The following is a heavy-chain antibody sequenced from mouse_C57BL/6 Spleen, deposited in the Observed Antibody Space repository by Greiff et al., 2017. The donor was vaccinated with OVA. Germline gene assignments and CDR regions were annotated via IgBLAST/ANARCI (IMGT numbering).Heavy chain of an antibody. V-gene: IGHV2-2*01. CDR1: GFSLTSYG. J-gene: IGHJ1*03. Sequence: VKLMESGPGLVQPSQSLSITCTVSGFSLTSYGVHWVRQSPGTGLEWLGVIWSGGSTDYNAAFISRLSISKDNSKSQVFFKMNSLQADDTAIYYCARKRDRGYFDVWGTGTTVTVSS. CDR3: ARKRDRGYFDV. CDR2: IWSGGST. D-gene: IGHD3-3*01.